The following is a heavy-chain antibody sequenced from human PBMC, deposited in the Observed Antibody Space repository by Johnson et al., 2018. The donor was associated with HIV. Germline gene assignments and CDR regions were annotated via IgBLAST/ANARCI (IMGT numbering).Heavy chain of an antibody. J-gene: IGHJ3*02. V-gene: IGHV3-30-3*01. Sequence: VQLVESGGGVVQPGRSLRLSCAASAFTLTNYAIHWVRQAPGKGLEWVAIISYDGSNKYYADSVKGRFTISRDNSKNTLYLQMTSLRQDDTAVYYCARGGSYLTLDDAFDIWGQGTMVTVSS. CDR3: ARGGSYLTLDDAFDI. D-gene: IGHD1-26*01. CDR1: AFTLTNYA. CDR2: ISYDGSNK.